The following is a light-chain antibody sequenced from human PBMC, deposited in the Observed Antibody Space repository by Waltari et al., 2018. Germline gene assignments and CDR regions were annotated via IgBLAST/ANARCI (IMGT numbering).Light chain of an antibody. CDR3: QQRSSWGFT. Sequence: EIVLTQSPGTLSLSPGERASLSCRTSQSVSSNYLAWYQQRPGQAPRLLIYDASNRATGIPARFSGSGFGTGFTLTISNLDPEDSAIYYCQQRSSWGFTFGPGTKVEIK. J-gene: IGKJ3*01. V-gene: IGKV3D-20*02. CDR2: DAS. CDR1: QSVSSNY.